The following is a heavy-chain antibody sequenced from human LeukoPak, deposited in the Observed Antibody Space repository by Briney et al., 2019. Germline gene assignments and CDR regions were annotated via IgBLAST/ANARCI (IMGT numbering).Heavy chain of an antibody. V-gene: IGHV3-64D*06. CDR3: VKSERGWLRLGDAFDI. D-gene: IGHD5-12*01. CDR1: GFTFSSYA. J-gene: IGHJ3*02. Sequence: GGSLRLSCSASGFTFSSYAMHGVRQAPGKGLEYVSGISSNGGSTYYADSVKGRFTISRDNSKNTLYLQMSSLRAEDTAVYYCVKSERGWLRLGDAFDIWGQGTMVTVSS. CDR2: ISSNGGST.